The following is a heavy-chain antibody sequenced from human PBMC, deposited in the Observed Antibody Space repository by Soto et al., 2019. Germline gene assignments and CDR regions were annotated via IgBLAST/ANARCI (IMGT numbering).Heavy chain of an antibody. CDR3: ARHKDRIQTGGNYYSIWDV. V-gene: IGHV1-69*12. CDR1: GGTFRNSA. CDR2: TMPIFRTP. J-gene: IGHJ6*02. D-gene: IGHD5-18*01. Sequence: QVQLEQAGAEVKKPGSSVKVSCKASGGTFRNSAISWVRQAPVQGLEWMGGTMPIFRTPDYAPKFQARVTITAHESTSTAYLELSGLRSDDTAIHYCARHKDRIQTGGNYYSIWDVWGQGTAVSVSS.